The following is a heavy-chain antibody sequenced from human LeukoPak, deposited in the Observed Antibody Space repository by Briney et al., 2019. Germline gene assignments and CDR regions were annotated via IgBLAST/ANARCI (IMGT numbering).Heavy chain of an antibody. Sequence: GGSLRLSCAASGFTFTSYWMTWVRQAPGKGLEWVANIKQVGNEKHYVDSVKGRFTISRDNAKNSLYLQMNSLRAEDTAVYYCVRAMDVWGQGTTVTVS. V-gene: IGHV3-7*03. CDR2: IKQVGNEK. J-gene: IGHJ6*02. CDR1: GFTFTSYW. CDR3: VRAMDV.